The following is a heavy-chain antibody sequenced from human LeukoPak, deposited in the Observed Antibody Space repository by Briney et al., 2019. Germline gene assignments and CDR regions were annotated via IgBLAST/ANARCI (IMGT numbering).Heavy chain of an antibody. J-gene: IGHJ5*02. D-gene: IGHD3-22*01. CDR2: IYYSGST. CDR3: ASLIVTMIVGGFDP. Sequence: SETLSLTCTVSGGSISSSSYYWGWIRQPPGKGLEWIGSIYYSGSTYYNPSLKSRVTISVDTSKNQFSLKPSSVTAADTAVYYCASLIVTMIVGGFDPWGQGTLVTVSS. V-gene: IGHV4-39*01. CDR1: GGSISSSSYY.